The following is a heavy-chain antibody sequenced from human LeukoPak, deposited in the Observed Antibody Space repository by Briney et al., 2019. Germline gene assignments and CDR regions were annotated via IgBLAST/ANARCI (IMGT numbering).Heavy chain of an antibody. CDR2: INHSGST. J-gene: IGHJ4*02. CDR1: GGSFSVYY. D-gene: IGHD3-22*01. CDR3: ARGRYDSSGYLDY. Sequence: SETLSLTCAVYGGSFSVYYWSWIRQPPGKGLEWIGEINHSGSTNYNPSLKSRVTISVDTSKNQFSLKLSSVTAADTAVYYCARGRYDSSGYLDYWGQGTLVTVSS. V-gene: IGHV4-34*01.